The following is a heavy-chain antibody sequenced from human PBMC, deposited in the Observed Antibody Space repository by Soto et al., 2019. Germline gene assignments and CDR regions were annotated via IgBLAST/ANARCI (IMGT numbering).Heavy chain of an antibody. V-gene: IGHV3-30*03. CDR3: ARGDGFGELFPLDY. CDR1: GFTFSSYA. Sequence: QVQLVESGGGVVQPGRSLRLSCAASGFTFSSYAMHWVRQAPGKGLEWVTIISYDGSNKYYADSVKGRFTISRDNFKNALYLQMNSLRAEDRAVSYCARGDGFGELFPLDYWGQGTLVTVSS. D-gene: IGHD3-10*01. CDR2: ISYDGSNK. J-gene: IGHJ4*02.